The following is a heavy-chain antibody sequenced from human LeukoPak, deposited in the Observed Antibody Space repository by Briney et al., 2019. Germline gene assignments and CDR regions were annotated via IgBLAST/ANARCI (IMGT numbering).Heavy chain of an antibody. D-gene: IGHD3-3*01. CDR3: ARSPMTLGGYYGP. CDR2: IIPLFGTA. Sequence: SVKVSCKASGGTFSSYGFSWVRQAPGQGLEWMGGIIPLFGTANYAQKFQGRVTITADESTSTAYMQLSSLRSEDTAVYYCARSPMTLGGYYGPWGQGTLVTVSS. V-gene: IGHV1-69*01. J-gene: IGHJ5*02. CDR1: GGTFSSYG.